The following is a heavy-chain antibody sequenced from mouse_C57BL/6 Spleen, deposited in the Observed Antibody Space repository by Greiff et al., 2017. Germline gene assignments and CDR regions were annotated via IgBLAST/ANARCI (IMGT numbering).Heavy chain of an antibody. J-gene: IGHJ2*01. D-gene: IGHD1-1*01. V-gene: IGHV5-17*01. Sequence: EVNLVESGGGLVKPGGSLKLSCAASGFTFSDYGMHWVRQAPEKGLEWVAYISSVSSNIYYADTVKGRFTISRNNAKNTLFLQMTSLRSEDTAMDYCARRVVEAGNYFDYWGQGTTLTVSS. CDR1: GFTFSDYG. CDR3: ARRVVEAGNYFDY. CDR2: ISSVSSNI.